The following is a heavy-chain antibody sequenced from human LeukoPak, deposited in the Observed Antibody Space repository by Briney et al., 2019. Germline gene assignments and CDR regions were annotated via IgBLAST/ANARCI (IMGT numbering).Heavy chain of an antibody. V-gene: IGHV4-39*01. Sequence: SETLSLTCTVSGGSISSSTYYWAWIRQPPGKGLEWIGSIHYSGSTYYNPSLKSRVTISVDTSKNQFSLKLSSVTAADTAVYYCTRGDFWSGQQLDYWGQGTLVTVSS. CDR3: TRGDFWSGQQLDY. CDR1: GGSISSSTYY. CDR2: IHYSGST. D-gene: IGHD3-3*01. J-gene: IGHJ4*02.